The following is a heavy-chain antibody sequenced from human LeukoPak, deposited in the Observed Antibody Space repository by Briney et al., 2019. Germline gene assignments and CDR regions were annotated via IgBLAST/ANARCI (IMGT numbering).Heavy chain of an antibody. J-gene: IGHJ4*02. CDR2: IKRKTAGGTI. D-gene: IGHD4-17*01. CDR1: GFTFSDAW. Sequence: PGGSLRLSCAASGFTFSDAWLSWVRQAPGKGLEWVGRIKRKTAGGTIDYAAPVKGRFTISRDNSKNTLYLQMNSLRAEDTAVYYCAGGHGYGEPWGQGTLVTVSS. V-gene: IGHV3-15*01. CDR3: AGGHGYGEP.